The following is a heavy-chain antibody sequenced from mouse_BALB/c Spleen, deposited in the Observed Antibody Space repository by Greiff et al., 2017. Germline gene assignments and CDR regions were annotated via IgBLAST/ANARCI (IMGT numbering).Heavy chain of an antibody. CDR2: ISTYYGDA. J-gene: IGHJ4*01. Sequence: QVQLQQSGAELVRPGVSVKISCKGSGYTFTDYAMHWVKQSHAKSLEWIGVISTYYGDASYNQKFKGKATMTVDKSSSTAYMELARLTSEDSAIYYCARGDYGSSYVGMDYWGQGTSVTVSS. CDR3: ARGDYGSSYVGMDY. CDR1: GYTFTDYA. D-gene: IGHD1-1*01. V-gene: IGHV1S137*01.